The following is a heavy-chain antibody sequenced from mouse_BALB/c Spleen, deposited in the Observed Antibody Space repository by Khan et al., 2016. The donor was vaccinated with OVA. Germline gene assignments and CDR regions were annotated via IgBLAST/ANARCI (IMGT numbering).Heavy chain of an antibody. CDR2: IYPGSGNT. CDR1: GYTFTDYY. V-gene: IGHV1-77*01. D-gene: IGHD2-3*01. CDR3: ERMDTTSLDG. J-gene: IGHJ2*01. Sequence: QVQLQQSRTELARPGASVKLSCKASGYTFTDYYINWVKQRTGQGLEWIGEIYPGSGNTYYNEKFKGKATLTADKSSSTAYIQLSRLTSEDSAVYFCERMDTTSLDGWGQGTTLTLSS.